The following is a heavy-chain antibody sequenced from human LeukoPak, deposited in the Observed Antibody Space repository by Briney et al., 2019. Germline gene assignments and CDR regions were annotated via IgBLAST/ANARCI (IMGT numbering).Heavy chain of an antibody. CDR1: GGSFSGYY. Sequence: SETLSLTCAVYGGSFSGYYWSWIRQPPGKGLEWIGKINHSGSTNYNPSLKSRVTISVDTSKNQFSLKLSSVTAADTAVYYCARGYTVDTAMVLGRRAFDIWGQGTMVTVSS. CDR3: ARGYTVDTAMVLGRRAFDI. CDR2: INHSGST. J-gene: IGHJ3*02. V-gene: IGHV4-34*01. D-gene: IGHD5-18*01.